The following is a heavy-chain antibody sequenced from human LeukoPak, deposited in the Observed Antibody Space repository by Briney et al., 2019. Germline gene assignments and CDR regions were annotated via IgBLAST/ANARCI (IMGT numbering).Heavy chain of an antibody. D-gene: IGHD3-10*01. Sequence: PSGTLSLTCAVSGGSITSSHWWSWVRQSPGKGLEWIGNTYHSDYINYNPSLKSRATISVDKAKNQFPLKLSSVTAADTAVYYCARGGYYGSGNDFRFDPWGQGTLVTVSS. CDR1: GGSITSSHW. CDR3: ARGGYYGSGNDFRFDP. CDR2: TYHSDYI. V-gene: IGHV4-4*02. J-gene: IGHJ5*02.